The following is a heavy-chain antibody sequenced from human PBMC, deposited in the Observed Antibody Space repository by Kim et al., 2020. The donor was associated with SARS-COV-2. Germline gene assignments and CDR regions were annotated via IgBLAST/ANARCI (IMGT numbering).Heavy chain of an antibody. J-gene: IGHJ5*02. D-gene: IGHD3-10*01. V-gene: IGHV1-3*01. CDR1: GYTFTSYA. CDR3: ARESGNLIWFGVEGAFDP. Sequence: ASVKVSCKASGYTFTSYAMHWVRQAPGQRLEWMGWINAGNGNTKYSQKFQGRVTITRDTSASTAYMELSSLRSEDTAVYYCARESGNLIWFGVEGAFDPWGQGTLVTVSS. CDR2: INAGNGNT.